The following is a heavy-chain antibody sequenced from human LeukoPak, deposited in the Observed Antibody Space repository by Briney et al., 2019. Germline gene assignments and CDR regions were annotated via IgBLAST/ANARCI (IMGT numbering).Heavy chain of an antibody. J-gene: IGHJ4*02. CDR3: ARSPTRWIQLWFDY. D-gene: IGHD5-18*01. CDR2: IYYSGST. Sequence: SETLSLTCTVSGGSISSYYWSWIRQPPGKGLEWIGYIYYSGSTNYNPYLKSRVTISVDTSKNQFSLKLSSVTAADTAVYYCARSPTRWIQLWFDYWGQGTLVTVSS. CDR1: GGSISSYY. V-gene: IGHV4-59*08.